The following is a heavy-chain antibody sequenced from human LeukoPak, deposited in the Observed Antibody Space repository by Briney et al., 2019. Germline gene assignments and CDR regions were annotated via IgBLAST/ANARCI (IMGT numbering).Heavy chain of an antibody. V-gene: IGHV3-64D*09. CDR1: GFTFSSCG. CDR2: ISDNGGST. CDR3: VKGAPTGLYYFDY. J-gene: IGHJ4*02. D-gene: IGHD6-13*01. Sequence: GGSLRLSCSASGFTFSSCGMYWVRQAPGKGLEYVSAISDNGGSTKYADSVKGRFTTSRDNSKNTLYLQMSSLRTEDTAVYYCVKGAPTGLYYFDYWGQGTLVTVSS.